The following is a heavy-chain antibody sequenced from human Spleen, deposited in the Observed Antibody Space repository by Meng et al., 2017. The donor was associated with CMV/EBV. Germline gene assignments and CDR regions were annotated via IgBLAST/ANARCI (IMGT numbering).Heavy chain of an antibody. J-gene: IGHJ4*02. CDR1: GFTFSDYY. V-gene: IGHV3-11*04. CDR3: AKGFSNYDSWGGCDS. CDR2: ISSSGSTI. Sequence: GESLKISCAASGFTFSDYYMSWIRQAPGKGLEWISYISSSGSTIYYADSVKGRFTVSRDNSRSTLFLEISSLRSEDTAVYFCAKGFSNYDSWGGCDSWGQGTLVTVSS. D-gene: IGHD3-3*01.